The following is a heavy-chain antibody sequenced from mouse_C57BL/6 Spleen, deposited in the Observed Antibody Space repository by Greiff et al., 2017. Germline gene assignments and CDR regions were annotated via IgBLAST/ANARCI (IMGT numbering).Heavy chain of an antibody. CDR3: ASPYDGLYFDV. CDR1: GFTFSDYG. D-gene: IGHD2-3*01. J-gene: IGHJ1*03. Sequence: DVKLVESGGGLVKPGGSLKLSCAAPGFTFSDYGMHWVRQAPEKGLEWVAYISSGSSTIYYADTVKGRFTISRDNAKNTLFLQMTSLRSEDTAMYYCASPYDGLYFDVWGTGTTVTVSS. CDR2: ISSGSSTI. V-gene: IGHV5-17*01.